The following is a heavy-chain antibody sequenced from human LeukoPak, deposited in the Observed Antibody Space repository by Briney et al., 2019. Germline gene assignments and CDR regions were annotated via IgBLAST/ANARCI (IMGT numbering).Heavy chain of an antibody. Sequence: PGGSLSLSCAASGLTFSHDAMHWVREAPGKGVGWVAVISYDGSNKYYADSVKGRFAISRDNSKNTLYLQMNSLRAGDTAVYYCARDPTSGTLYYFDYWGQGTLVTVSS. CDR2: ISYDGSNK. CDR3: ARDPTSGTLYYFDY. J-gene: IGHJ4*02. D-gene: IGHD1-26*01. V-gene: IGHV3-30*09. CDR1: GLTFSHDA.